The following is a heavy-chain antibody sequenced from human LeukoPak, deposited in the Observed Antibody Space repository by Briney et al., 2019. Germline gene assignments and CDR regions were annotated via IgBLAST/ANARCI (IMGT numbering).Heavy chain of an antibody. D-gene: IGHD2-2*01. CDR1: GFTFSNTW. J-gene: IGHJ4*02. CDR2: ISGRGGST. V-gene: IGHV3-23*01. CDR3: AKALVVPAAGYYFDD. Sequence: LPGGSLRLSCAASGFTFSNTWMSWVRQAPGKGLEWVSVISGRGGSTYYADSVKGRFTVSRDNSKNTLYLQMNSLRAEDTALYYCAKALVVPAAGYYFDDWGQGTLVTVSS.